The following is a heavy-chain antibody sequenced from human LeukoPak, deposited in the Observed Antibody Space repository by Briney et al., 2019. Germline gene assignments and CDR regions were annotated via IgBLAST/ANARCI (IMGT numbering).Heavy chain of an antibody. CDR2: ISDRSNYI. V-gene: IGHV3-21*01. CDR3: VRDSDTYGDHTTRRFNS. D-gene: IGHD4-17*01. CDR1: GFTFSSYN. J-gene: IGHJ4*02. Sequence: GGSLRLSCVASGFTFSSYNMNWVRQAPGKGLEWVSCISDRSNYIYYADSVKGRFIISRDNAKNSLYLELNSLRAEDTAVYHCVRDSDTYGDHTTRRFNSWGQGTLVTVSS.